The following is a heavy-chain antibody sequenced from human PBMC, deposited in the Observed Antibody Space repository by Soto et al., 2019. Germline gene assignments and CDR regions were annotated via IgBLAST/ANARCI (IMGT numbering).Heavy chain of an antibody. Sequence: SETLSLTCTVSGGSISSGDYYWSWIRQPPGKGLEWIGYIYYSGSTYYNPSLKSRVTISVDTSKNQFSLKLSSVTAADTAIYYCAKDPFRHRRSLVATIPDYWGQGTLVTVSS. D-gene: IGHD5-12*01. V-gene: IGHV4-30-4*02. CDR1: GGSISSGDYY. CDR2: IYYSGST. CDR3: AKDPFRHRRSLVATIPDY. J-gene: IGHJ4*02.